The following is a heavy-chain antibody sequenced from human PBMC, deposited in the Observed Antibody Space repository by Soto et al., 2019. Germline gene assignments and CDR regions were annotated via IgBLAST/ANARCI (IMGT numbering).Heavy chain of an antibody. Sequence: SVKVSCKASGGTFSSYAISWVRQAPGQGLEWMGCIIPIFGTANYAQKFQGRVTITADESTSTAYMELSSLRSEDTAVYYCARGGDSGGYYHEGTSSDYWGQGTLVTVSS. J-gene: IGHJ4*02. V-gene: IGHV1-69*13. CDR3: ARGGDSGGYYHEGTSSDY. CDR1: GGTFSSYA. CDR2: IIPIFGTA. D-gene: IGHD3-22*01.